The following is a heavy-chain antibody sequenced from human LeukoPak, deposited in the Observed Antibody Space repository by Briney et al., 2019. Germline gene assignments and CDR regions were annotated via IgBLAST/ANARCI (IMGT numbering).Heavy chain of an antibody. CDR2: IHYSRST. Sequence: SETLSLTCTVSGGSVSSFYWSWIRQPPGKGLEWVGYIHYSRSTNCNPSLKSRVTMSVDTSKNQFSLSLSSVTAADTAVYYCARTAHGAFDIWGQGTKVTVSS. CDR1: GGSVSSFY. J-gene: IGHJ3*02. V-gene: IGHV4-59*02. CDR3: ARTAHGAFDI.